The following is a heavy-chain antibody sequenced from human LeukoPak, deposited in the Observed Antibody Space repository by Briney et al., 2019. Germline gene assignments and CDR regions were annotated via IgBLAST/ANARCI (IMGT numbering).Heavy chain of an antibody. D-gene: IGHD1-26*01. CDR1: RFTLSSYS. Sequence: GGSLRLSCAASRFTLSSYSMNWVRQAPGKGLEWVSSISSSSSYIYYADSVKGRFTISRDNAKNSLYLRMNSLRAEDTAVYYCAGGRGGTDYYYYMDVWGKGTTVTVSS. CDR3: AGGRGGTDYYYYMDV. CDR2: ISSSSSYI. J-gene: IGHJ6*03. V-gene: IGHV3-21*01.